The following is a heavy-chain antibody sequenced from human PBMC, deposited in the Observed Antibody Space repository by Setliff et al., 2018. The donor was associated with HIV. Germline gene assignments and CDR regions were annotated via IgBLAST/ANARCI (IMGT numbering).Heavy chain of an antibody. CDR2: ISGSTSHM. Sequence: GGSLRLSCAASGFTFSSYAITWVRQAPGKGLEWVSAISGSTSHMNYADSVKGRFTISRDNAKNSLYLQMNSLRAEDTAVYYCARYKWNNWIFGWFDPWGQGTQVTVSS. V-gene: IGHV3-21*01. J-gene: IGHJ5*02. CDR3: ARYKWNNWIFGWFDP. CDR1: GFTFSSYA. D-gene: IGHD1-20*01.